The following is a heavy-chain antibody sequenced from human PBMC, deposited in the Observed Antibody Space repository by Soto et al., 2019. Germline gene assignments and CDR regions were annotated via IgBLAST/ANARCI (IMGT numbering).Heavy chain of an antibody. CDR2: INPNSGGT. V-gene: IGHV1-2*02. CDR3: ARGLGFTFGGVTNY. CDR1: GYTFTGYY. Sequence: GPVKVSCKASGYTFTGYYMHWVRQAPGQGLEWMGWINPNSGGTNYAQKFQGRVTMTRDTSISTAYMELSRLRSDDTAVYYCARGLGFTFGGVTNYWGQGTLVTVSS. J-gene: IGHJ4*02. D-gene: IGHD3-16*01.